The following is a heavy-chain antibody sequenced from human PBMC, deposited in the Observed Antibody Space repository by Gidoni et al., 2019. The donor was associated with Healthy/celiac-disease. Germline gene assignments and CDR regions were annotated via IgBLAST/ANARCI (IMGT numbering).Heavy chain of an antibody. J-gene: IGHJ4*02. D-gene: IGHD3-10*01. CDR2: IYYSGST. Sequence: QVQLQESGPGLVKPSENLSLTCTVSGGSISSYYWRWIRQPPGKGLEWIGYIYYSGSTNYNPSLKSRVTISVDTSKNQFSLKLSSVTAADTAVYYCARDPGSSYFDYWGQGTMVTVSS. CDR3: ARDPGSSYFDY. V-gene: IGHV4-59*01. CDR1: GGSISSYY.